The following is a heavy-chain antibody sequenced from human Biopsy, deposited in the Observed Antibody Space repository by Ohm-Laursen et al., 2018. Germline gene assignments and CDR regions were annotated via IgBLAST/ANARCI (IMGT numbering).Heavy chain of an antibody. V-gene: IGHV1-69*13. CDR2: IIAPSGTT. Sequence: SVKVSCKTFGGTLSRYAMSWVRQAPGQGLEWLGVIIAPSGTTNNAQRFQGRLSITADESATSVYMELSSLTSEDTAVYYCARTGTYYHDSSLYYFYGLDLWGQGSTVTVFS. CDR3: ARTGTYYHDSSLYYFYGLDL. CDR1: GGTLSRYA. D-gene: IGHD3-22*01. J-gene: IGHJ6*02.